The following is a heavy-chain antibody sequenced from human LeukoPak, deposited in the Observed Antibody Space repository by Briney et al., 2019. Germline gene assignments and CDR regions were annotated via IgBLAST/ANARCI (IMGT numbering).Heavy chain of an antibody. CDR3: ERHRLRRGWYSN. CDR1: GGSISSYY. D-gene: IGHD6-19*01. CDR2: IYYSGST. J-gene: IGHJ4*02. V-gene: IGHV4-59*01. Sequence: PSENLSLTCTVSGGSISSYYWSWIRQPPGKGLEWIGYIYYSGSTNYNPSLKSRVTISVDTSKNQFSLKLSSVTAADTAVYYCERHRLRRGWYSNWGQETLVTVSS.